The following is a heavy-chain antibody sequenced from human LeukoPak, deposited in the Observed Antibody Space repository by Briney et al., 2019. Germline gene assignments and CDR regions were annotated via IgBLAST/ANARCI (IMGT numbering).Heavy chain of an antibody. CDR3: ARVRSSSYYIDFDY. D-gene: IGHD3-22*01. Sequence: GASVKVSCKASGYTFTGYYIHWVRQAPGQGLEWMGWINPYNGGTIYAQKFQGRVTMTLDTSILTAYMALSRLRSDDTAVYYCARVRSSSYYIDFDYWGQGTLVTVSS. J-gene: IGHJ4*02. V-gene: IGHV1-2*02. CDR1: GYTFTGYY. CDR2: INPYNGGT.